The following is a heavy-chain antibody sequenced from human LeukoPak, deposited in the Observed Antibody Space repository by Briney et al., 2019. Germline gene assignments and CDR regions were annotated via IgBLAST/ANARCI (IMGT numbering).Heavy chain of an antibody. Sequence: GGSLRLSCAASGFTFSSYAMHWVRQAPGKGLEWVAVISYDGSNKYYADSVKGRFTISRDNSKITLYLQMNSLRVEDTAVYYCARDRGSYRPIDYWGQGTLVTVSS. J-gene: IGHJ4*02. CDR2: ISYDGSNK. V-gene: IGHV3-30-3*01. CDR3: ARDRGSYRPIDY. CDR1: GFTFSSYA. D-gene: IGHD1-26*01.